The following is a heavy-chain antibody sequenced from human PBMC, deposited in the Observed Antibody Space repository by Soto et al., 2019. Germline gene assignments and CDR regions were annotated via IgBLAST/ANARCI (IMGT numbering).Heavy chain of an antibody. V-gene: IGHV4-59*04. D-gene: IGHD1-26*01. CDR3: ATQEVGGTYVYTFDP. Sequence: SETLSLTCAVYGGSFSGYYWGWIRQPPGKGLEWIGSIYYSGSTYYNPSLKSRVTISVDTSKNQFSLKLSSVTAADTAVYYCATQEVGGTYVYTFDPWGQGTLVTVSS. CDR1: GGSFSGYY. J-gene: IGHJ5*02. CDR2: IYYSGST.